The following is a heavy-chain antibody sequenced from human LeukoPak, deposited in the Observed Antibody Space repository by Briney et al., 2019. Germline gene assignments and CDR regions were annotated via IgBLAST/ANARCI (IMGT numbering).Heavy chain of an antibody. V-gene: IGHV3-30*02. D-gene: IGHD2/OR15-2a*01. J-gene: IGHJ4*02. Sequence: GGSLRLSCAASGFTFSSYGMHWVRQAPGKGLEWVAFIRYDGSNKYYADSVKGRFTISRDNSKNTLYLQMNSLRAEDTAVYYCAKGGVWNSMPSIDYWGQGTLVTVSS. CDR3: AKGGVWNSMPSIDY. CDR1: GFTFSSYG. CDR2: IRYDGSNK.